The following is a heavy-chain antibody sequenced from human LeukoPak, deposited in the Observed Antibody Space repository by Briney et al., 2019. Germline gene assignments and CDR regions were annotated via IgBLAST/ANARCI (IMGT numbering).Heavy chain of an antibody. CDR2: INPNSGGT. CDR3: ARGYGSGGSCYCDY. D-gene: IGHD2-15*01. Sequence: ASVKVSCKASGYTFTGYYMHWVRQAPGQGLEWMGWINPNSGGTNYAQKFQGRVTMTRDTSISTAYMELSRLRSDDTAVYYCARGYGSGGSCYCDYWGQGTLVTVSS. V-gene: IGHV1-2*02. CDR1: GYTFTGYY. J-gene: IGHJ4*02.